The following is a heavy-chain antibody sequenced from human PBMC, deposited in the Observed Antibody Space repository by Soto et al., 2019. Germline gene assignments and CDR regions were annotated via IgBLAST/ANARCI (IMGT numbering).Heavy chain of an antibody. D-gene: IGHD1-26*01. J-gene: IGHJ4*02. V-gene: IGHV4-28*01. CDR2: IYYSGTT. CDR3: ARREIQGPIDY. Sequence: QVQLQESGPGLVKPSDTLSLTCAVSGYSISSSNWWGWIRQPPGKGLEWIGYIYYSGTTYYSPSLQRRVTMSVDTSKNQFSLKLTSVTAVDTAVDYCARREIQGPIDYWGQGTLVTVSS. CDR1: GYSISSSNW.